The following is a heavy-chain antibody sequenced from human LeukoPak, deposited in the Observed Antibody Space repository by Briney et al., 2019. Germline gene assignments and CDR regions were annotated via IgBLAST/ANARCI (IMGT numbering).Heavy chain of an antibody. J-gene: IGHJ5*01. CDR3: ARPGASSPGNWFAS. V-gene: IGHV1-3*04. CDR1: GYTLTNHA. CDR2: IDTANGNT. Sequence: ASVKVSCKASGYTLTNHAMHWVRQAPGQGLEWMGWIDTANGNTRYLQKFQGRVTITRDISARIVYVELSSLGFEDTAVYYCARPGASSPGNWFASWGQGTLVTVSS. D-gene: IGHD6-13*01.